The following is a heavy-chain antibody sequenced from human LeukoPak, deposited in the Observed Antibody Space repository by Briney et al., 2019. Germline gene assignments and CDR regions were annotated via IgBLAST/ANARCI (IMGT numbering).Heavy chain of an antibody. V-gene: IGHV3-23*01. CDR3: ARGYRSSSGGIYFLDF. D-gene: IGHD6-6*01. CDR1: GFTFSSYA. CDR2: ISGSGGST. Sequence: GGSLRLSCAASGFTFSSYAMSWVRQAPGKGLEWVSAISGSGGSTYYADSVKGRFTISRDNSKNTLYLQMNSLRVEDTAVYYCARGYRSSSGGIYFLDFWGQGTLVTVSS. J-gene: IGHJ4*02.